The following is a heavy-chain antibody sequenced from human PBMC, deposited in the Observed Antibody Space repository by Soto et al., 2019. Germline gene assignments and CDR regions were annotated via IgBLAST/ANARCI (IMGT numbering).Heavy chain of an antibody. V-gene: IGHV1-58*01. Sequence: GASVKVSCKASGFTFTSSAVQWVRQARGQRLEWIGWIVVGSGNTNYAQKFQERVTITRDMSTSTAYMELSSLRSEDTAVYYCAAVQTPRIVGAKVQGMDVWGQGTTVTVSS. CDR2: IVVGSGNT. D-gene: IGHD1-26*01. J-gene: IGHJ6*02. CDR3: AAVQTPRIVGAKVQGMDV. CDR1: GFTFTSSA.